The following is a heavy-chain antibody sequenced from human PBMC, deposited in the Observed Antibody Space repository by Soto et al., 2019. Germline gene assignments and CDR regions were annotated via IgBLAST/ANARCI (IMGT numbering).Heavy chain of an antibody. D-gene: IGHD3-10*01. J-gene: IGHJ3*02. CDR1: GGSIRTTSYY. CDR2: IYYSGST. Sequence: QLQLQESGPGLVKPSETLSLTCTVSGGSIRTTSYYWGWIRQPPGKGLDWIGKIYYSGSTYYNPSLKSPVTMSVDASKNQFSLKLSSVTTADTAVYYCARYYNAFDIWGQGTKVTVSS. V-gene: IGHV4-39*01. CDR3: ARYYNAFDI.